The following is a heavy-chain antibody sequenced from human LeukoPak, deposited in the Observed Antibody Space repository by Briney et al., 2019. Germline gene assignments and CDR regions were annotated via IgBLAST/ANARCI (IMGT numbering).Heavy chain of an antibody. CDR1: GYTFTSYG. CDR3: ARDDVRFLEWLHGAFDI. J-gene: IGHJ3*02. Sequence: ASVKVSCKASGYTFTSYGISWVRQAPGQGLEWMGWISAYNGNTNYAQKLQGRVTMTTDTSTSTAYMELRSLRSDDTAVYYCARDDVRFLEWLHGAFDIWGQGTMVTVSS. D-gene: IGHD3-3*01. V-gene: IGHV1-18*01. CDR2: ISAYNGNT.